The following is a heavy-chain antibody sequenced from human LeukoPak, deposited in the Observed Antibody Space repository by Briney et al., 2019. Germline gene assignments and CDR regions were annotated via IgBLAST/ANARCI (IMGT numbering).Heavy chain of an antibody. V-gene: IGHV3-15*01. D-gene: IGHD6-13*01. CDR3: TTIGYSSSWPFDY. J-gene: IGHJ4*02. CDR2: IKSKTDGGTT. Sequence: GGSLRLSCAASGFTVSSNEMSWVRRAPGKGLEWVGRIKSKTDGGTTDYAAPVKGRFTISRDDSKNTLYLQMNSLKTEDTAVYYCTTIGYSSSWPFDYWGQGTLVTVSS. CDR1: GFTVSSNE.